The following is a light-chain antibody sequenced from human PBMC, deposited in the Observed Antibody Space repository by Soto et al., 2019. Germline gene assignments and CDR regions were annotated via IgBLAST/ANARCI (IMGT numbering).Light chain of an antibody. CDR1: SGFVGSFSL. V-gene: IGLV2-14*02. Sequence: QSALAQPASVSGSPGQSITISCTGTSGFVGSFSLVSWYQQHPGKAPKVMISEGHRRPSGVPDRFSGSKSGNTASLTVSGLQAEDEGDYYCSSYASGNNLVFGGGTKLTVL. CDR2: EGH. CDR3: SSYASGNNLV. J-gene: IGLJ2*01.